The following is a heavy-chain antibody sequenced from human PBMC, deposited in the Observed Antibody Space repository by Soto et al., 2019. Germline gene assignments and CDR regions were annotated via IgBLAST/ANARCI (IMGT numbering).Heavy chain of an antibody. CDR3: AGRLRYGMDV. CDR1: GDSISSYY. V-gene: IGHV4-59*03. Sequence: QVQLQESGPGLVKPSETLSLTCTVSGDSISSYYWTWIRQPPGKGLEWIGHIYYSGSTNYNPSLTSRVTMSVDTSKNKFSLRLSSVTAADTAVYYCAGRLRYGMDVWGQGTKVTVSS. J-gene: IGHJ6*02. CDR2: IYYSGST.